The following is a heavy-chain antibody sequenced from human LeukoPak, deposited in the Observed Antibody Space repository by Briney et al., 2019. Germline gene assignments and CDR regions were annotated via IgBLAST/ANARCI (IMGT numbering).Heavy chain of an antibody. CDR1: GFTFSSYT. Sequence: GGSLRLSCAASGFTFSSYTMNWVRQAPGQGLEWVSSISSSGSYIFYADSVKGRFTISRDNAKSSLYLQINSLRAEDTAVYYCARGPHSGSYYFDYWGQGTLVTVSS. D-gene: IGHD1-26*01. CDR3: ARGPHSGSYYFDY. CDR2: ISSSGSYI. V-gene: IGHV3-21*01. J-gene: IGHJ4*02.